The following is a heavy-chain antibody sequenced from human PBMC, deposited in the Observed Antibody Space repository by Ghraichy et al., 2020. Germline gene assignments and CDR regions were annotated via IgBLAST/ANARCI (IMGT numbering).Heavy chain of an antibody. V-gene: IGHV3-48*01. D-gene: IGHD2-2*01. CDR1: GFTFSIHV. J-gene: IGHJ4*02. Sequence: LSLTCAASGFTFSIHVMAWVRQAPGKGPEWVSYISGTSDIIRYADSVKGRFTLSRDNAKNSVYPQMNSLRAEDTALYYCARAYADDWALFDYWGQGTLVTVSS. CDR3: ARAYADDWALFDY. CDR2: ISGTSDII.